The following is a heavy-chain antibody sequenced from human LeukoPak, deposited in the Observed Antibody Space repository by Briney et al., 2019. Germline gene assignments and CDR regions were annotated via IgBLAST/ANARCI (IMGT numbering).Heavy chain of an antibody. CDR3: ARDSSGDLDY. D-gene: IGHD3-22*01. Sequence: GGSLRLSCAASGFTFSSYEMNWVRQAPGKGLEWVSYISSSGSTIYYADSVKGRFTISGDNAKNSLYLQMNSLRAEDTAVYYCARDSSGDLDYWGQGTLVTVSS. CDR1: GFTFSSYE. V-gene: IGHV3-48*03. CDR2: ISSSGSTI. J-gene: IGHJ4*02.